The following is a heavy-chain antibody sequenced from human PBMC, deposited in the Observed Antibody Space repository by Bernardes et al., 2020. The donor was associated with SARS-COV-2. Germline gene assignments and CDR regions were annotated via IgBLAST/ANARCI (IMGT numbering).Heavy chain of an antibody. CDR1: GGSISSSSYY. D-gene: IGHD3-3*01. Sequence: SETLCLTCTVSGGSISSSSYYWGWLRQPPGKGLEWIGSMYYSGISYYNPSLKSRVTISVDTYKNQFSLKLSSVTAADTAVYYCARERWEGTIFGVVIIFFDYWGQGTLVTVSS. CDR3: ARERWEGTIFGVVIIFFDY. J-gene: IGHJ4*02. CDR2: MYYSGIS. V-gene: IGHV4-39*07.